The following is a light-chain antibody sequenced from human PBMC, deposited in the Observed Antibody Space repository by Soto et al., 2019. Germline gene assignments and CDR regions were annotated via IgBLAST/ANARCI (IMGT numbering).Light chain of an antibody. CDR3: QHYGNSLTWT. CDR2: GAS. J-gene: IGKJ1*01. Sequence: EIVLTQAPGTLSLSPGERATLSCRASQSFSSSYLAWYQQKPGQAPRLLIYGASSRATGIPDRFSGSWSGTEFNLTISRLEPEDFAVYYCQHYGNSLTWTFGQGTKVEIK. V-gene: IGKV3-20*01. CDR1: QSFSSSY.